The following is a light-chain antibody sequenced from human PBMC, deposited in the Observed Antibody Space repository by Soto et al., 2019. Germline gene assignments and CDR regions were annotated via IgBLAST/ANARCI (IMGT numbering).Light chain of an antibody. Sequence: IQLTQSPSSLSASVGDRVTITCRASQGISSFLAWYQQKPGKAPKLLIYGASTLQSAVPSRFSGSGSGTDFTLTIGSLQPEDFATYYCQQLNSFPIPFGPGTKVDIK. CDR1: QGISSF. CDR2: GAS. V-gene: IGKV1-9*01. J-gene: IGKJ3*01. CDR3: QQLNSFPIP.